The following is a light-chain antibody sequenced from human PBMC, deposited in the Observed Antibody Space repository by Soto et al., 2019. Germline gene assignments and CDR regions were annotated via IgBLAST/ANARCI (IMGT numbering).Light chain of an antibody. CDR3: QEYGSSPPT. V-gene: IGKV3-20*01. J-gene: IGKJ1*01. CDR1: QSIVSNY. Sequence: EIVLTQSPGTLSLSPGERATLSCKASQSIVSNYLAWYQRRPGQAPRLLIYGSSSRATDIPARFSGSGYGTDFPLTIPRLESEDVAVYYCQEYGSSPPTFGQGTKVEFK. CDR2: GSS.